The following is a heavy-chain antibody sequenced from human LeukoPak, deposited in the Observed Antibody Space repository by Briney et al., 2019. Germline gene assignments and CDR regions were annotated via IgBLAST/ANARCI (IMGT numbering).Heavy chain of an antibody. CDR2: ISSSGSTI. D-gene: IGHD5-18*01. J-gene: IGHJ6*03. CDR3: ARVERYSYGFYYYYMDV. V-gene: IGHV3-48*03. Sequence: GGSLRLSCAASGFTFSSYEMNWVRQAPGKGLEWVSYISSSGSTIYYADSVKGRFTISRDNAKNSLYLQMNSLRAEDTAVYYCARVERYSYGFYYYYMDVWGKGTTVTVSS. CDR1: GFTFSSYE.